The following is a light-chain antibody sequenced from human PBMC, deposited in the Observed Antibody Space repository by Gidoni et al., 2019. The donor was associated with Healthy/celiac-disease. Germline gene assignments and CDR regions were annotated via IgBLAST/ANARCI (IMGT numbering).Light chain of an antibody. CDR2: DAS. CDR3: QQRSNLLT. CDR1: QSVSSY. V-gene: IGKV3-11*01. Sequence: EIVLTQSPATLSLSPGERATLSCRASQSVSSYLAWYQQKPGQAPRLLIYDASNRATGIPARFSGSGSGTDCTLTISSLEPEDFAVYYCQQRSNLLTFXGXTKVEIK. J-gene: IGKJ4*01.